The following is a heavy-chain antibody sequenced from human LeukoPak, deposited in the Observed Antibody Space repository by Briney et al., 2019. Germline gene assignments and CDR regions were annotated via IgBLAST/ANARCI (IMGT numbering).Heavy chain of an antibody. CDR1: GVSVASTNW. V-gene: IGHV4-4*02. Sequence: PSETLSLTCAVSGVSVASTNWWSWVRQPPGKGLEWIGEIYHGGLINYNPFLKSRVTISVDKSTDQFSLKMNSVTAADTAVYFCARGISFSFDPWGQGTLVTVSS. CDR3: ARGISFSFDP. CDR2: IYHGGLI. J-gene: IGHJ5*02.